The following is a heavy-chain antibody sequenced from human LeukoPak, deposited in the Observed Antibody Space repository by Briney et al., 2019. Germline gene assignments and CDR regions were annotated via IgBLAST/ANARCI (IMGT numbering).Heavy chain of an antibody. J-gene: IGHJ5*02. CDR3: ARHGHPGIATAGWFDP. CDR2: IYYSGSN. Sequence: SSETLSLTCTVSGGSISSSSYYWGWIRQPPGKGLEWIGSIYYSGSNYYNPSLKSRVTISVDTSKNQLSLKLCSVTAADTAVYYCARHGHPGIATAGWFDPWGQGTLVTVSS. CDR1: GGSISSSSYY. V-gene: IGHV4-39*01. D-gene: IGHD6-13*01.